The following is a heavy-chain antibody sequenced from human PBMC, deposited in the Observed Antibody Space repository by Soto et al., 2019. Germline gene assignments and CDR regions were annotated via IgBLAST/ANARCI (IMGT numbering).Heavy chain of an antibody. CDR3: ARDPGLGSGWYGFDY. V-gene: IGHV3-33*01. J-gene: IGHJ4*02. Sequence: QVQLGESGGGVVQSGRSLRLSCAASGFTFSNYGIQWVRQAPGNGLEWGAVIWDDGSNKYYADSVKGRFTISRDNSTNTLYLQMNRLRAGDTGVYYCARDPGLGSGWYGFDYWGQGTLVTVSS. CDR1: GFTFSNYG. CDR2: IWDDGSNK. D-gene: IGHD6-19*01.